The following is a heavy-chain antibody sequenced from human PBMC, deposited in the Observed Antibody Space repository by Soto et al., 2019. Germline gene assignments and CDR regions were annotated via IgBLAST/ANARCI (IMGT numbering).Heavy chain of an antibody. D-gene: IGHD6-19*01. CDR3: ARDGGSAVAGHLDH. CDR1: GFNFSRNA. Sequence: GGSLRLSCATSGFNFSRNAMHWVRQAPGKGLEWVALIWHDGSNAYYKDSVKGRFTISRDNSKETVYLQINSLRADDTAVYYCARDGGSAVAGHLDHWGQGILLTVSS. CDR2: IWHDGSNA. V-gene: IGHV3-33*01. J-gene: IGHJ4*02.